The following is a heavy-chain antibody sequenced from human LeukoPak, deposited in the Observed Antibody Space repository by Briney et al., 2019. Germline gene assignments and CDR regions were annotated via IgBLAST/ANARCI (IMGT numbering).Heavy chain of an antibody. Sequence: SETLSLTCAVYGGSFSGYYWGWIRQPPGKGLEWIGNISYSGSIYYNPSLKSRVTISVDTSKNQFSLKLSSVTAADTAVYYCARNYYDIGYFDYWGQGTLVTVSS. CDR1: GGSFSGYY. J-gene: IGHJ4*02. CDR2: ISYSGSI. D-gene: IGHD3-22*01. CDR3: ARNYYDIGYFDY. V-gene: IGHV4-34*01.